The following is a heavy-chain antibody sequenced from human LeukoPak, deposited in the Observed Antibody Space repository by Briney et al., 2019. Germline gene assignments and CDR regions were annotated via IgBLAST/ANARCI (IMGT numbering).Heavy chain of an antibody. J-gene: IGHJ6*03. D-gene: IGHD6-13*01. Sequence: SETLSLTCTVSGGSMNSYFWSWIRQPAGKGLEWIGRMSTGGSTNYKPSLKSRVIMSVDTSKNQFSLKLDSVTAADTAVYYCARVGLVRGAKDYYLDVWGKGTTVTVSS. CDR1: GGSMNSYF. V-gene: IGHV4-4*07. CDR2: MSTGGST. CDR3: ARVGLVRGAKDYYLDV.